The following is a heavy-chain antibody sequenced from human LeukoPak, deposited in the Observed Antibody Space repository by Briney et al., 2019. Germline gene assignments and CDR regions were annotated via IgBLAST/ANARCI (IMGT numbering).Heavy chain of an antibody. CDR2: ISSSGSTI. D-gene: IGHD3-9*01. J-gene: IGHJ4*02. V-gene: IGHV3-48*03. CDR1: GFTFSSYE. Sequence: GGSLRLSCAASGFTFSSYEMNWVRQAPGKGLEWVSYISSSGSTIYYADSAKGRFTISRDNAKNSLYLQMNSLRAEDTAVYYCARDSAYGYYKYYFDYWGQGTLVTVSS. CDR3: ARDSAYGYYKYYFDY.